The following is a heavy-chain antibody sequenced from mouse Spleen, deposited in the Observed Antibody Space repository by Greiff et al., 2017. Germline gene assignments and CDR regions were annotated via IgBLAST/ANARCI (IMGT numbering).Heavy chain of an antibody. D-gene: IGHD1-1*01. V-gene: IGHV1-67*01. CDR3: ARDYYGSNPPFAY. Sequence: QVQLQQSGPELVRPGVSVKISCKGSGYTFTDYAMHWVKQSHAKSLEWIGVISTYYGNTNYNQKFKGKATMTVDKSSSTAYMELARLTSEDSAIYYCARDYYGSNPPFAYWGQGTLVTVSA. CDR2: ISTYYGNT. CDR1: GYTFTDYA. J-gene: IGHJ3*01.